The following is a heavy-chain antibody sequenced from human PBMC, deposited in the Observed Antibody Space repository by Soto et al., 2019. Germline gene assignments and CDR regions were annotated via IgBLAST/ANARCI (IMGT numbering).Heavy chain of an antibody. V-gene: IGHV3-30*14. CDR2: ISPAGNNQ. CDR1: GFTFSDYA. Sequence: GGSLRLSCVASGFTFSDYALHWARQAPGKGLEWVALISPAGNNQYYADSARGRFTISRDNSKNTLYLQMNSLRPDDTGLYYCARENSRISPRLFQHWGHGTLVTVPQ. CDR3: ARENSRISPRLFQH. J-gene: IGHJ1*01. D-gene: IGHD6-6*01.